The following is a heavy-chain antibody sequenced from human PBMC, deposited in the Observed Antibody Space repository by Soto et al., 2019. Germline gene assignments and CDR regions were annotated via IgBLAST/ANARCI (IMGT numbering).Heavy chain of an antibody. CDR1: EGTIGGHA. CDR3: AKDPITIFGVVPGGDWFDP. CDR2: ISGSGGST. V-gene: IGHV3-23*01. J-gene: IGHJ5*02. D-gene: IGHD3-3*01. Sequence: MRDRSAAVEGTIGGHAGSRVSQTPGKGLEWVSAISGSGGSTYYADSVKGRFTISRDNSKNTLYLQMNSLRAEDTAVYYCAKDPITIFGVVPGGDWFDPWGQGTLVTVSS.